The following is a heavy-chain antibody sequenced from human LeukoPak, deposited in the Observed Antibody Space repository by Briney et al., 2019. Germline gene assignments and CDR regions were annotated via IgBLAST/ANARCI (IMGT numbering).Heavy chain of an antibody. CDR1: GGTFSSYA. V-gene: IGHV1-69*06. D-gene: IGHD4-23*01. CDR2: IIPIFGTA. J-gene: IGHJ4*02. Sequence: SVKVSCKASGGTFSSYAISWVRQAPGQGLEWMGGIIPIFGTANYAQKFQGRVTITADKSTSTAYMELSSLRSEDTAVYYCARIGGNYGDFDYWGQGTLVTVSS. CDR3: ARIGGNYGDFDY.